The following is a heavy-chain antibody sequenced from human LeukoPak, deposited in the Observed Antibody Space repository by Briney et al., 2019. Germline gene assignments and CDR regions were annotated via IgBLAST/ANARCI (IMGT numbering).Heavy chain of an antibody. Sequence: GGSLRLSCAASGFTFSSYAMYWVRQAPGKGLEWVSGITGGGGSTYYADSVKGRFTISRDNSKNTLYLQMNSLRAEDTAVYYCAKGDPPTYYDILTGQGYWGQGTLVTVSS. V-gene: IGHV3-23*01. CDR1: GFTFSSYA. CDR2: ITGGGGST. D-gene: IGHD3-9*01. CDR3: AKGDPPTYYDILTGQGY. J-gene: IGHJ4*02.